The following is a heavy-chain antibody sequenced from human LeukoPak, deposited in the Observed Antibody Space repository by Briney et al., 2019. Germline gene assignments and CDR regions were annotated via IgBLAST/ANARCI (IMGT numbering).Heavy chain of an antibody. CDR1: GFTFREYA. CDR3: AKREYDSSRYPMYTIDY. Sequence: GGSLRLSCEVSGFTFREYAMSWARQAPGKGLEWVSVISASGGTTYYADSVDGRFTISRDNSKNTLFLQMNSLRVDDTAVYYCAKREYDSSRYPMYTIDYWDQGTLVTVSA. V-gene: IGHV3-23*01. J-gene: IGHJ4*02. CDR2: ISASGGTT. D-gene: IGHD3-22*01.